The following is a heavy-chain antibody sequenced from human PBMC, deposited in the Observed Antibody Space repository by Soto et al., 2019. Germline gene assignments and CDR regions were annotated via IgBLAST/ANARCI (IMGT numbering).Heavy chain of an antibody. CDR1: GFTFSSYA. Sequence: QVQLVESGGGVVQPGRSLRLSCAASGFTFSSYAMHWVRQAPGKGLEWVAVISYDGSNKYYADSVKGRFTISRDNSKNTLYLQMNSLRAEDTAVYYCARIIVVVPATNAFDIWGQGTMVTVSS. D-gene: IGHD2-21*02. CDR2: ISYDGSNK. CDR3: ARIIVVVPATNAFDI. V-gene: IGHV3-30-3*01. J-gene: IGHJ3*02.